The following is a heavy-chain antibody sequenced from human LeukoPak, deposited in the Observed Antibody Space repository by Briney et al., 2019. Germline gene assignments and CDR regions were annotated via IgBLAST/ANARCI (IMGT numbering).Heavy chain of an antibody. CDR2: IYSGGST. CDR3: ARARLRFLDF. J-gene: IGHJ4*02. Sequence: GGSLRLSCAASGFTFSSYSMNWVRQAPGKGLEWVSVIYSGGSTYYTDSVKGRFIMSRDNSKNTLFLRMYSLRAEDTAVYYCARARLRFLDFWGQGTLVTVSS. D-gene: IGHD5-12*01. CDR1: GFTFSSYS. V-gene: IGHV3-66*01.